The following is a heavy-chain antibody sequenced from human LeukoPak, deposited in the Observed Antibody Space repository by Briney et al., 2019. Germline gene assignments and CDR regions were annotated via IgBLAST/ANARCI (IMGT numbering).Heavy chain of an antibody. J-gene: IGHJ4*02. CDR2: CKHRGST. Sequence: SENLSLTCAVYGGSCSGYYWSRIPHPPGNGLVWMGKCKHRGSTNYNPSLKSRVSISVDTSKNQCSLKLSSVTAADTAVYYCARERRSITMIRPPLYWGQGTLVTVSS. CDR1: GGSCSGYY. V-gene: IGHV4-34*01. CDR3: ARERRSITMIRPPLY. D-gene: IGHD3-22*01.